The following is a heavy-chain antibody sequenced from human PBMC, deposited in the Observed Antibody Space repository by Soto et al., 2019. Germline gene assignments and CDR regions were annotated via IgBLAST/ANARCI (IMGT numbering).Heavy chain of an antibody. V-gene: IGHV4-59*01. D-gene: IGHD3-22*01. J-gene: IGHJ4*02. Sequence: PSETLSLTCTVSGGSISSYYWSWTRQPPGKGLEWIGYIYYSGSTNYSPSLKSRVTISLDTSKNQFSLKLNSVTAADTAVYYCARGPGYYDSSGYYDYWGQGTLVTVSS. CDR3: ARGPGYYDSSGYYDY. CDR2: IYYSGST. CDR1: GGSISSYY.